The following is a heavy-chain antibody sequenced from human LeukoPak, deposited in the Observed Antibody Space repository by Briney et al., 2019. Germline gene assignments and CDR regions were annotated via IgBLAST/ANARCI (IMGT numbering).Heavy chain of an antibody. J-gene: IGHJ4*02. Sequence: ASVKVSCKASGYTFTGYYIHWVRQAPGQGLEWMGWINPNSGGTNYAQKFQGRVTMTRDTSISTAYMELSRLRSDDTAVYYCARVPIPDYYDSSGYEYYFDYWGQGTLVTVSS. CDR1: GYTFTGYY. CDR3: ARVPIPDYYDSSGYEYYFDY. D-gene: IGHD3-22*01. V-gene: IGHV1-2*02. CDR2: INPNSGGT.